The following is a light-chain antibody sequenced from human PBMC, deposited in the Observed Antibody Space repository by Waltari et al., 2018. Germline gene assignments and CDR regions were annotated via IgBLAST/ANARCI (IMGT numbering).Light chain of an antibody. CDR3: FSYADGRSLV. Sequence: QSALTQPASVSGSPGQSISISCTGSSTDLGSSTLVSWYQHHPDKAPKLLIYEGTELPSGISHRFSGSKSCNTPSLTISTLQAEDEADYYCFSYADGRSLVFGGGTKVTVL. V-gene: IGLV2-23*01. CDR2: EGT. J-gene: IGLJ2*01. CDR1: STDLGSSTL.